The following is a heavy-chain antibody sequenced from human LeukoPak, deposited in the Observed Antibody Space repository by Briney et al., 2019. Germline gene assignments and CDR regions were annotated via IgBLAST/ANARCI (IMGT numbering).Heavy chain of an antibody. CDR2: IIPIFGTA. Sequence: SVKVSCKASGGTFSSYAISWVRQAPGQGLEWMGGIIPIFGTANYAQKFQGRVTITADKSTSTAYMELSSLRSEDTAVYYCARAQYSGSYYYYYYYMDVWGKGTTVTVSS. CDR3: ARAQYSGSYYYYYYYMDV. J-gene: IGHJ6*03. CDR1: GGTFSSYA. V-gene: IGHV1-69*06. D-gene: IGHD1-26*01.